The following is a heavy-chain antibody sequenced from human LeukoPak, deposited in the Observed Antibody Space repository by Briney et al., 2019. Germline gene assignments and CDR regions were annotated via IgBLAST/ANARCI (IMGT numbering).Heavy chain of an antibody. Sequence: SETLSLTCTVSGGSISSNYWTRIRQPPGKGLEWIGYIHHRGSTYYNPSLTSRVTISVDTSKNQFSLKLSSVTAADTAVFYCARGTQYSSSWYYFDYWGQGILVTVSS. CDR2: IHHRGST. V-gene: IGHV4-59*01. CDR3: ARGTQYSSSWYYFDY. CDR1: GGSISSNY. J-gene: IGHJ4*02. D-gene: IGHD6-13*01.